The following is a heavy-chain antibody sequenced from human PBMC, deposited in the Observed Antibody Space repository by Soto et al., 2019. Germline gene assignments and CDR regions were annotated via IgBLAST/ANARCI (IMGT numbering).Heavy chain of an antibody. V-gene: IGHV3-7*01. J-gene: IGHJ6*02. D-gene: IGHD3-22*01. CDR1: GFMFGTYW. CDR2: IKHDGNEK. Sequence: PGGSLRLSCAATGFMFGTYWMSWVRQAPGKGLEWVANIKHDGNEKYYADSVKGRFTVSRDNVKNFLHLQMSSLRGDDTGVYFCVRATLSWGHYYFRGLDVWSQGTTVTVSS. CDR3: VRATLSWGHYYFRGLDV.